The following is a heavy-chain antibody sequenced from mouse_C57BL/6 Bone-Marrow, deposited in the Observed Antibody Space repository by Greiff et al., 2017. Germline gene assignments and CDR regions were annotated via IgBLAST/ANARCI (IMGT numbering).Heavy chain of an antibody. CDR2: IYPTSGRT. Sequence: QVQLQQPGAELVKPGASVKMSCKASGYTFTSYWITWVKQRPGQGLEWIGDIYPTSGRTNYNEKFKSKAILTVDTSSNTAYMQLSGLTSEDSAVFYCARSGTLGRSFDYWGQGTTLTVSS. D-gene: IGHD4-1*01. J-gene: IGHJ2*01. CDR3: ARSGTLGRSFDY. V-gene: IGHV1-55*01. CDR1: GYTFTSYW.